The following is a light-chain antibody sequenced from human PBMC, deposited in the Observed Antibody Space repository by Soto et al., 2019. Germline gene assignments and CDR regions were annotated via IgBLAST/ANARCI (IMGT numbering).Light chain of an antibody. V-gene: IGLV2-14*03. Sequence: QSVLTQPASVSGSLGQSISLSCTETSSAVGDYAYVNWYQQHPGNAPKLLIYDVTHRPSGVSHRFSGSQSGRTASLTISGLQPEDGADYYCSSYRASTTFVSFGGGTKLTVL. CDR1: SSAVGDYAY. CDR2: DVT. J-gene: IGLJ2*01. CDR3: SSYRASTTFVS.